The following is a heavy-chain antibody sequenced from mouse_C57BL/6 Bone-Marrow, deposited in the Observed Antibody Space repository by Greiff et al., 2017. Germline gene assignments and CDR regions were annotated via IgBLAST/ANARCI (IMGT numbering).Heavy chain of an antibody. CDR3: AREFTTVVATDYAMDY. CDR2: INYDGSST. V-gene: IGHV5-16*01. D-gene: IGHD1-1*01. CDR1: GFTFSDYY. J-gene: IGHJ4*01. Sequence: EVQLVESEGGLVQPGSSMKLSCTASGFTFSDYYMAWVRQVPEKGLEWVANINYDGSSTYYLDSLKSRFIISRDNAKNILYLQKSSLKSEDTATYYCAREFTTVVATDYAMDYWGQGTSVTVSS.